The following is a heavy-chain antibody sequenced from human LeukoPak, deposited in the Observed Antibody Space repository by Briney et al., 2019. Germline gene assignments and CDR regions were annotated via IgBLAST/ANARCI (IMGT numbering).Heavy chain of an antibody. J-gene: IGHJ4*02. D-gene: IGHD3-22*01. CDR3: ARGVRGYYYDSSGYYFLDY. Sequence: SVKVSCKASGGTFSSYAISWVRQAPGQGLEWMGGIIPIFGTANYAQKFQGRVTITADESTSTAYMELSSLRSEDTAVYYCARGVRGYYYDSSGYYFLDYWGQGTLVTVSS. CDR2: IIPIFGTA. CDR1: GGTFSSYA. V-gene: IGHV1-69*01.